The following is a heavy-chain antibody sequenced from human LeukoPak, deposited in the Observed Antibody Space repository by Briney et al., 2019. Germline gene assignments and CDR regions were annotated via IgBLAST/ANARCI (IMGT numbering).Heavy chain of an antibody. CDR1: GGSLSSGSSY. CDR3: ARQLAVAGSGVSWLDP. CDR2: IYYSGST. Sequence: SQTLSLTCTVYGGSLSSGSSYWSWIRQPAGKGLEWIGYIYYSGSTNYNPSLKSRVTLSIDTAKNQFSLKLSSVTAADTAVYYCARQLAVAGSGVSWLDPWGQGTLVTVSS. J-gene: IGHJ5*02. D-gene: IGHD6-19*01. V-gene: IGHV4-61*10.